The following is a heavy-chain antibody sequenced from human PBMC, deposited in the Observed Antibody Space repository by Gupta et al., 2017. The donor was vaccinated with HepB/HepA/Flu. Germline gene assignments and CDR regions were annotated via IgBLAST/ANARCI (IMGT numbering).Heavy chain of an antibody. V-gene: IGHV3-7*01. CDR3: ARGTNTIPGMDV. Sequence: EVQLVESGGGLVQPGGSLRLSCAASGFTFSDYWMNWVRQTPGKGLEWVATRKQDGSETYYVDSVKGRFTISRDNAKNSMYVQMNSLRVDDTAVYYCARGTNTIPGMDVWGQGTTVTVSS. J-gene: IGHJ6*02. D-gene: IGHD3-3*01. CDR1: GFTFSDYW. CDR2: RKQDGSET.